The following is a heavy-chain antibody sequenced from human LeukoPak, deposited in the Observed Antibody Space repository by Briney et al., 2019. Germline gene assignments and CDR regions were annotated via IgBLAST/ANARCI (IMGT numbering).Heavy chain of an antibody. CDR1: GYSISSGYY. Sequence: SETLSLTCAVSGYSISSGYYWGWIRQPPGKGLEWIGSIFHSGSSYYNPSLKSRVTISVDTSRNQFSLKLTSVTAADTAVYYCVRHVCGAGSCYGFDYWGQGTLVTVSS. V-gene: IGHV4-38-2*01. D-gene: IGHD2-15*01. CDR2: IFHSGSS. J-gene: IGHJ4*03. CDR3: VRHVCGAGSCYGFDY.